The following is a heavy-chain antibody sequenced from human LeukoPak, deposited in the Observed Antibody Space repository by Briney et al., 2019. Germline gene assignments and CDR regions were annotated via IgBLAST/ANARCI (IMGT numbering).Heavy chain of an antibody. J-gene: IGHJ5*02. CDR1: GYTLTELS. CDR3: ATDLYYGGNPRERFDP. D-gene: IGHD4-23*01. CDR2: FDPEDGET. V-gene: IGHV1-24*01. Sequence: ASVKVSCKVSGYTLTELSMHWVRQAPGKGLEWMGGFDPEDGETIYAQKFQGRVTMTEDTSTDTAYMELSSLRSEDTAVYYCATDLYYGGNPRERFDPWGQGTLVTVSS.